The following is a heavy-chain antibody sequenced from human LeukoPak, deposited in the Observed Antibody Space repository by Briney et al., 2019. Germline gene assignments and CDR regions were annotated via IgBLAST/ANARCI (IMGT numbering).Heavy chain of an antibody. CDR3: ARYSGSYEVNYYYYYGMGV. CDR1: GGSISSSNW. V-gene: IGHV4-4*02. Sequence: SETLSLTCAVSGGSISSSNWWSWVRQPPGKGLEWIGEIYHSGSTNYNPSLKSRVTISVDKSKNQFSLKPSSVTAADTAVYYCARYSGSYEVNYYYYYGMGVWGQGTTVTVSS. CDR2: IYHSGST. J-gene: IGHJ6*02. D-gene: IGHD1-26*01.